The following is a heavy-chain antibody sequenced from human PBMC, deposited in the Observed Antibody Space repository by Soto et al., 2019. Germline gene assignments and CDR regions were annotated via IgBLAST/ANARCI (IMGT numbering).Heavy chain of an antibody. CDR1: GYTFTSYD. Sequence: QVQLVQSGAEVRKPGASVKVSCEASGYTFTSYDIYWVRQATGQGLEWMGWLNPNTGNSGYAQKFQGSITVTSDTSINTGHMELSRLRSEDTAVYYCARRAETNGWNGFGADKYYFDFWGQGTLVTVSS. CDR3: ARRAETNGWNGFGADKYYFDF. D-gene: IGHD1-1*01. J-gene: IGHJ4*02. V-gene: IGHV1-8*01. CDR2: LNPNTGNS.